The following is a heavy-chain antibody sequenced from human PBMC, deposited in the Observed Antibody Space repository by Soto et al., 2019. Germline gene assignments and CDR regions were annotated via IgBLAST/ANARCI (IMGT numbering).Heavy chain of an antibody. D-gene: IGHD5-18*01. CDR2: IDWDDDK. CDR1: GFSLSTSGVG. J-gene: IGHJ4*02. CDR3: ARMRVDTAFDY. Sequence: SGPTLVNPTQTLTLTCTFSGFSLSTSGVGVGWIRQPPGKALEWLARIDWDDDKYYSTSLKTRLTISKDTSKNQVVLTMTNMDPVDTATYYCARMRVDTAFDYWGQGTLVTVSS. V-gene: IGHV2-70*11.